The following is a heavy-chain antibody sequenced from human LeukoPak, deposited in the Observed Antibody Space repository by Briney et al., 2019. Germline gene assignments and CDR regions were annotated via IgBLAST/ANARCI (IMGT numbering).Heavy chain of an antibody. J-gene: IGHJ3*02. Sequence: ASAKVSCKASGGTFSSYAISWVRQAPGQGLEWMGGIIPIFGTANYAQKFQGRVTITTDESTSTAYMELSSLRSEDTAVYYCARGGRYDYVWGSYRHDAFDIWGQGTMVTVSS. CDR1: GGTFSSYA. D-gene: IGHD3-16*02. V-gene: IGHV1-69*05. CDR3: ARGGRYDYVWGSYRHDAFDI. CDR2: IIPIFGTA.